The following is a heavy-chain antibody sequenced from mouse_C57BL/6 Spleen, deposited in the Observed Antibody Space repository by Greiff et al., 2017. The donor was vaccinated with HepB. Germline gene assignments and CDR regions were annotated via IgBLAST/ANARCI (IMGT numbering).Heavy chain of an antibody. CDR1: GYSITSGYY. V-gene: IGHV3-6*01. D-gene: IGHD2-4*01. J-gene: IGHJ3*01. CDR3: ARDHYDYDGVGFAY. CDR2: ISYAGSN. Sequence: ESGPGLVKPSQSLSLTCSVTGYSITSGYYWNWIRQFPGNKLEWMGYISYAGSNNYNPSLKNRISITRDTSKNQFFLKLNSVTTEDTATYYCARDHYDYDGVGFAYWGQGTLVTVSA.